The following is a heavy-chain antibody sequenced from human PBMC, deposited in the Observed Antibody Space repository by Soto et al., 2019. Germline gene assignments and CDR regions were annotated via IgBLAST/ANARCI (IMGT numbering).Heavy chain of an antibody. J-gene: IGHJ3*02. CDR3: ARGSSGWYFAFDI. Sequence: EAQLVESGGGLVQPGESLSLSCTASEFTFSSYTMSWVRQAPGRGLEWVSYISRSGSAIYYADSVKGRFTISRDNAKSSLYLQMSSLGVEDTAVYFCARGSSGWYFAFDIWGQGTMVTVSS. V-gene: IGHV3-48*01. CDR1: EFTFSSYT. CDR2: ISRSGSAI. D-gene: IGHD6-19*01.